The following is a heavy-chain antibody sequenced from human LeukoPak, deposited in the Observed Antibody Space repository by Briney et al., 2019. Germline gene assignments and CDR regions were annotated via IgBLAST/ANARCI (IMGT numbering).Heavy chain of an antibody. J-gene: IGHJ3*02. CDR1: GDSISSSSYY. D-gene: IGHD3-10*01. CDR3: ASYSMVRGARDAFDI. CDR2: IYYSGST. Sequence: SETLSLTCTVSGDSISSSSYYWGWIRQPPGKGLEWIGSIYYSGSTYYNPSLKSRVTISVDTSKNQFFLKLSSVTAADTAVYYCASYSMVRGARDAFDIWGQGTMVTVSS. V-gene: IGHV4-39*01.